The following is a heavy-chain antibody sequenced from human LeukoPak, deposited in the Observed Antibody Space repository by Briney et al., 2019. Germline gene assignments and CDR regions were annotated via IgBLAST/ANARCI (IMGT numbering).Heavy chain of an antibody. J-gene: IGHJ4*02. CDR2: ISYDGSNK. CDR1: GFTFSSYA. D-gene: IGHD3-22*01. V-gene: IGHV3-30-3*01. Sequence: GGSLRLSCAASGFTFSSYAMHWVRQAPGKGLEWVAVISYDGSNKYYADSVKGRFTISRDNSKNTLYLQMNSLRAEDTAVYYCARDAAYYYDSSGYLDYWGQGTLATVSS. CDR3: ARDAAYYYDSSGYLDY.